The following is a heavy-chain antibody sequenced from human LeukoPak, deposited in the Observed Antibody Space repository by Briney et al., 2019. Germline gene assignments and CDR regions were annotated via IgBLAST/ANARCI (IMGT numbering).Heavy chain of an antibody. CDR3: ARGVDL. CDR1: SGSLSGYY. J-gene: IGHJ2*01. CDR2: ITHSGSP. Sequence: PSETLSLTCGVSSGSLSGYYWRWIRQPPGGGLEWLGEITHSGSPNYNPSLKSRVTISVDTSKKQFSLNLKSVTAADTGVYYCARGVDLWGRGTPVTVSS. V-gene: IGHV4-34*01.